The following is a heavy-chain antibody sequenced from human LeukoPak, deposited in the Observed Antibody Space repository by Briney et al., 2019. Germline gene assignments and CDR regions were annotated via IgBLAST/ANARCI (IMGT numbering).Heavy chain of an antibody. CDR1: GGFSRSYY. D-gene: IGHD2-2*01. CDR2: MNNRVTS. V-gene: IGHV4-34*01. Sequence: SQTLSLTCALYGGFSRSYYCSWVSHPPGKWREWIGEMNNRVTSTYSASLKSRVTISVDTSKNQFSLKLSSVTAADTAVYYCARGPALGFWVVPATVGNWFDPWGQGTLVTVSS. CDR3: ARGPALGFWVVPATVGNWFDP. J-gene: IGHJ5*02.